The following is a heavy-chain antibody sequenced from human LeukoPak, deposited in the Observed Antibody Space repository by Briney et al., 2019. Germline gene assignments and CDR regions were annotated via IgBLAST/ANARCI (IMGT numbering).Heavy chain of an antibody. CDR1: GGSFSGYY. CDR2: INHSGST. D-gene: IGHD3-16*02. V-gene: IGHV4-34*01. J-gene: IGHJ4*02. Sequence: SQTLSLTCAVYGGSFSGYYWSWIRQPPGKGLEWIGEINHSGSTNYNPSLKSRVTISVDTSKNQFSLKLSSVTAADTAVYYCARGRGDYVWGSYRYTFGYWGQGTLVTVSS. CDR3: ARGRGDYVWGSYRYTFGY.